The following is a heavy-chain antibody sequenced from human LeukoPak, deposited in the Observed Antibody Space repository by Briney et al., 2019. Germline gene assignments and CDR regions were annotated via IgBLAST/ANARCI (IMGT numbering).Heavy chain of an antibody. CDR2: ISGSGTTV. D-gene: IGHD5-24*01. CDR1: GSTFSAYN. V-gene: IGHV3-48*01. CDR3: TRRRGDGYVAD. Sequence: GGSLRLSCAASGSTFSAYNMNWVRQAPGKGLEWVSFISGSGTTVYYTDSVRGRFTISRDNGRNSLYLQMNSLRAEDTALYYCTRRRGDGYVADWGQGILVTVSS. J-gene: IGHJ4*02.